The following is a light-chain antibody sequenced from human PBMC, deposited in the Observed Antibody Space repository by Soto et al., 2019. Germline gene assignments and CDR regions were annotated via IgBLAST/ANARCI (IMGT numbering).Light chain of an antibody. J-gene: IGKJ4*01. CDR3: QQYGSSPLT. V-gene: IGKV3-20*01. CDR1: QSVNTY. Sequence: IVLTQSPGTLSLSPGERATLSCRASQSVNTYLAWYQQKPGQAPRLLIYDASKRATGIPARFSGSGSGTNFTLTISSLEPNDFAVYYCQQYGSSPLTFGGGTKVDIK. CDR2: DAS.